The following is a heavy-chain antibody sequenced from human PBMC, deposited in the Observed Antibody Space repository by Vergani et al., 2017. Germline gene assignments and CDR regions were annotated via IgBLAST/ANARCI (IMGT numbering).Heavy chain of an antibody. V-gene: IGHV1-18*01. D-gene: IGHD2-2*01. J-gene: IGHJ5*02. CDR1: GYTFTNYG. CDR2: ISAYNGNT. Sequence: QVKLVQSGAEVKKPGASVKVSCKASGYTFTNYGISWVRQAPGQGLEWMGWISAYNGNTNYAQKLQGRVTMTTDTSTSTAYMELRSLRSDDTAVYYCAREAPRFGCHADCNSTSCYSLCVAWFDPWGQGTLVTVSS. CDR3: AREAPRFGCHADCNSTSCYSLCVAWFDP.